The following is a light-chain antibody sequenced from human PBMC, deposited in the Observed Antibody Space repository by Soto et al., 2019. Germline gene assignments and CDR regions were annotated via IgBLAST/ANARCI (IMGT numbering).Light chain of an antibody. CDR1: ESLSRH. CDR3: QQYDNWPMT. J-gene: IGKJ5*01. Sequence: EVVMTQSPGTLSVSPEERVTLSSRASESLSRHLAWYQQKTGQAPRLLIYDSSTRATGIPAGFSGSASGTEFTLTISSLQSEDFAVYYCQQYDNWPMTFGQGTRLDIK. V-gene: IGKV3-15*01. CDR2: DSS.